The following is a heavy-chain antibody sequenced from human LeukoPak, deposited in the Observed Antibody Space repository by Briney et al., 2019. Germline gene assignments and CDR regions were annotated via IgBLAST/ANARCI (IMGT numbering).Heavy chain of an antibody. Sequence: PGGSLRLSCAASGFTVSSNYMSWVRQAPGKGLEWVSVIYSGGSTYYADSVKGRFTISRDNSKNTLYLQMNSLRAEDTAVYYCARERDSYGLYYYYMDVWGKGTTGTVSS. J-gene: IGHJ6*03. D-gene: IGHD5-18*01. CDR1: GFTVSSNY. CDR2: IYSGGST. V-gene: IGHV3-53*01. CDR3: ARERDSYGLYYYYMDV.